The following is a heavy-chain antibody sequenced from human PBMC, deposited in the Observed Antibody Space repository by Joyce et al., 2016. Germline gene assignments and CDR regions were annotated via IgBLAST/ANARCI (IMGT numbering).Heavy chain of an antibody. V-gene: IGHV3-33*01. D-gene: IGHD1-26*01. CDR2: IWYDGSHK. CDR1: GFTFRSYG. Sequence: QVQLVESGGGVVQPGRSLRLSCAASGFTFRSYGMFWVRQAPGKGLEWVEVIWYDGSHKYYADFVKGRFTISRDNSKNTLYLQMSSLRAEDTAVYFCARMYSGSNSGFDYWGQGTLVTVSS. CDR3: ARMYSGSNSGFDY. J-gene: IGHJ4*02.